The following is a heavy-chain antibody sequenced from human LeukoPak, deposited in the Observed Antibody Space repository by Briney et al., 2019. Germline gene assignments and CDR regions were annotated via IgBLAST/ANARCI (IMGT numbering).Heavy chain of an antibody. Sequence: GGSLRLSCAVSGFTFSSSAMSWVRQAPGKGLEWVSTISGSGGSTYYADSVRGRFTISRDKSRSTLYLQMNSLRTEDTAVYYCARDQARYYYGMDVWGQGTTVTVSS. CDR2: ISGSGGST. V-gene: IGHV3-23*01. J-gene: IGHJ6*02. CDR3: ARDQARYYYGMDV. CDR1: GFTFSSSA.